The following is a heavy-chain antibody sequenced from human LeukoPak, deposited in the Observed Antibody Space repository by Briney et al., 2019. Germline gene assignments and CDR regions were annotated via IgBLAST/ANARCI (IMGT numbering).Heavy chain of an antibody. CDR3: ARDESSPYYYDSSGLYYYYGMDV. V-gene: IGHV1-18*01. CDR2: ISGYNGNT. Sequence: ASVKVSCKASGYIFTNFGISWVRQAPGQGLEWMGWISGYNGNTNHAQKFQGRVTMTTDTSTSTAYMELRSLRSDDTAVYYCARDESSPYYYDSSGLYYYYGMDVWGQGTTVTVSS. D-gene: IGHD3-22*01. J-gene: IGHJ6*02. CDR1: GYIFTNFG.